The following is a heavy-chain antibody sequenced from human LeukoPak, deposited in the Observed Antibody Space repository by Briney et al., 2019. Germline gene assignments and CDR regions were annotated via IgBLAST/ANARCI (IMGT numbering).Heavy chain of an antibody. CDR1: GFTFRTYG. CDR3: ARDGGYCSSTSCYLEAFLES. V-gene: IGHV3-33*01. J-gene: IGHJ4*02. Sequence: GRSLRLSCAASGFTFRTYGMHWVRQAPGKGLEWVAVIWNDGSNAYYADSVKGRFTISRDNSKNMVYLQMNSLRGEDAAVYYCARDGGYCSSTSCYLEAFLESWGQGTRVAVSS. D-gene: IGHD2-2*01. CDR2: IWNDGSNA.